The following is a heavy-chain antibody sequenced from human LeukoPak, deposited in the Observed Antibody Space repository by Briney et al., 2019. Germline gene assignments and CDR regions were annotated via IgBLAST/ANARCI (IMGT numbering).Heavy chain of an antibody. CDR3: ARDLGYYDSSGYYDY. V-gene: IGHV3-21*01. CDR2: ISSSSSYI. D-gene: IGHD3-22*01. J-gene: IGHJ4*02. CDR1: GFTFSSYS. Sequence: PGGSLRLSCAASGFTFSSYSMNWVRQAPGKGLEWVSSISSSSSYIYYADSVKGRFTISRDNAKNSLYLQMNSLRAGDTAVYYCARDLGYYDSSGYYDYWGQGTLVTVSS.